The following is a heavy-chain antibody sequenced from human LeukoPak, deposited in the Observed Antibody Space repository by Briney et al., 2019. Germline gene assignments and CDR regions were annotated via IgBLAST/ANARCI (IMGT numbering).Heavy chain of an antibody. CDR2: MWYDGSNK. CDR3: ASGLELDY. J-gene: IGHJ4*02. CDR1: GFTFSSYG. Sequence: GGSLRLSCAASGFTFSSYGMHWVRQAPGKGLEWVAIMWYDGSNKYYTDSVKGRFTISRDNSKNTLYLQMNSLRAEDTAVYYCASGLELDYWGQGTLVTVSS. V-gene: IGHV3-33*01.